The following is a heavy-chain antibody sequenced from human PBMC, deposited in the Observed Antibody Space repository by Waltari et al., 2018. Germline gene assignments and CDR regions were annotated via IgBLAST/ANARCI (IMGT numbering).Heavy chain of an antibody. CDR2: ISGNGNGV. CDR1: GFTFVNTG. V-gene: IGHV3-23*01. Sequence: VQLLESGGGVVQPGGSLRLSCTASGFTFVNTGINWVRQAPGQGLKWVSAISGNGNGVYYADSVKGRFTISRDNSQNTLYLQMNSLRVEDTAVYYCATLNGDFLNWFDSWGQGALVTVSS. D-gene: IGHD4-17*01. J-gene: IGHJ5*01. CDR3: ATLNGDFLNWFDS.